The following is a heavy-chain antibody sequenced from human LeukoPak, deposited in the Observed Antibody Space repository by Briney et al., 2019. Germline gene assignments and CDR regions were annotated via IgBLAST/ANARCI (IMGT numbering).Heavy chain of an antibody. Sequence: GGSLRLSCAASGFTFSSYWMNWVRQAPGKGLEWVSYISSSGSTIYYADSVKGRFTISRDNAKNSLYLQMNSLRAEDTAVYYCAGPDYDFWTWGQGTLVTVSS. V-gene: IGHV3-48*04. J-gene: IGHJ5*02. D-gene: IGHD3-3*01. CDR1: GFTFSSYW. CDR2: ISSSGSTI. CDR3: AGPDYDFWT.